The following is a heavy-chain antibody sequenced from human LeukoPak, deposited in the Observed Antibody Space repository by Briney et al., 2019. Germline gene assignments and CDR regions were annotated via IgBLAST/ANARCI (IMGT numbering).Heavy chain of an antibody. Sequence: PGGSLRLSCEASGFTFRSYWMHWVRQAPGKGLVWVSCTNRDGSTTNYADSVKGRFTISRDNAKNTLSLQINSLRAEDTAVYYCARKDLTVTTYYFDYWGQGTLVTVSS. CDR1: GFTFRSYW. CDR2: TNRDGSTT. J-gene: IGHJ4*02. CDR3: ARKDLTVTTYYFDY. V-gene: IGHV3-74*01. D-gene: IGHD4-17*01.